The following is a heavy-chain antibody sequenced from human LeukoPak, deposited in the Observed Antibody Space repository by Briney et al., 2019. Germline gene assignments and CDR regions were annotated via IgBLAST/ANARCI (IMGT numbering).Heavy chain of an antibody. D-gene: IGHD3-22*01. V-gene: IGHV3-66*01. Sequence: GGSLRLSCVVSGFTVSSNYMSWVRQAPGKGLEWVSVIYSGGSTYYADSVKGRFTISRDNSKNTLYLQMNSLRAEDTAVYYCARSGSGYYYFDYWGQGTLVTVSS. CDR2: IYSGGST. CDR3: ARSGSGYYYFDY. CDR1: GFTVSSNY. J-gene: IGHJ4*02.